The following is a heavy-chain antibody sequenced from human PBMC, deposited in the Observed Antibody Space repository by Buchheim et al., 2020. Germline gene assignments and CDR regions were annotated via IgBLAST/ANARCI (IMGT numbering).Heavy chain of an antibody. V-gene: IGHV1-58*01. J-gene: IGHJ4*02. CDR3: AASISCGGASDCYRYSDY. CDR2: IVVGSGNT. CDR1: GLTFTRSA. D-gene: IGHD2-21*01. Sequence: QVQLVQSGPEVKKPGTSVKVSCKASGLTFTRSAVQWVRQARGHRPEWMGWIVVGSGNTKYAQRFQERVTMTWDMSTSTAYMELSSLRAEDTAVYYCAASISCGGASDCYRYSDYWGQGTL.